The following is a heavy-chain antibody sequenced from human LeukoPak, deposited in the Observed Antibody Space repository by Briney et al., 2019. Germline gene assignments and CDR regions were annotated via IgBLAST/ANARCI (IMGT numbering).Heavy chain of an antibody. CDR2: IYSGGST. CDR3: ARGYNSAWFYLDY. CDR1: GFTVSSNH. J-gene: IGHJ4*02. V-gene: IGHV3-66*01. Sequence: SGGSLRLSCGACGFTVSSNHMNWVRQAPGKGLEWVSVIYSGGSTNYANSVKDRFTISRDNSKNTLYLQMNRLRAEDTAMYYCARGYNSAWFYLDYWGQGTLVTVS. D-gene: IGHD6-19*01.